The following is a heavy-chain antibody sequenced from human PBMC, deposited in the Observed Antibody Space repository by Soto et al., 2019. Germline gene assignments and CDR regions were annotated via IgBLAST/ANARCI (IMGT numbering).Heavy chain of an antibody. CDR2: ISYDGSNK. J-gene: IGHJ6*02. CDR1: GFTFSSYA. CDR3: ARVGWFVDPPPRYYYYGMDV. Sequence: PGGSLRLSCAASGFTFSSYAMHWVRQAPGKGLEWVAVISYDGSNKYYADSVKGRFTISRDNSKNTLYLQMNSLRAEDTAVYYCARVGWFVDPPPRYYYYGMDVWGQGTTVTVSS. V-gene: IGHV3-30-3*01. D-gene: IGHD3-10*01.